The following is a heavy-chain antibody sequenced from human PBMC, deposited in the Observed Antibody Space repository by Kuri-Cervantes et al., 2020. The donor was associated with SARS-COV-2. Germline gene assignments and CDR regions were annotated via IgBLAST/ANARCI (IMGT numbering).Heavy chain of an antibody. D-gene: IGHD6-13*01. V-gene: IGHV3-30-3*01. CDR1: GFTFSSYA. CDR3: ARVGQWAAAGTFDY. CDR2: ISYDGSNK. Sequence: GESLKISCAASGFTFSSYAMHWVRQAPGKGLEWVAVISYDGSNKYYADSVKGRFTISRDNSKNTLYLQMNGLRAEDTAVYYCARVGQWAAAGTFDYWGQGTLVTVSS. J-gene: IGHJ4*02.